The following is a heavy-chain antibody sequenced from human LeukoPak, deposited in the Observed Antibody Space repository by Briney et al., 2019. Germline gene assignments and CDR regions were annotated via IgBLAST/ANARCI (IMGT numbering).Heavy chain of an antibody. Sequence: GGSLRLSCAASGFTFSSYAMHWVRQAPGKGLEWVAVISYDGSNKYYADSVKGRFTISRGNSKNTLYLQMNSLRAEDTAVYYCARDNTAKYYFDSWGQGTLVTVSS. CDR3: ARDNTAKYYFDS. CDR2: ISYDGSNK. D-gene: IGHD5-18*01. V-gene: IGHV3-30*04. CDR1: GFTFSSYA. J-gene: IGHJ4*02.